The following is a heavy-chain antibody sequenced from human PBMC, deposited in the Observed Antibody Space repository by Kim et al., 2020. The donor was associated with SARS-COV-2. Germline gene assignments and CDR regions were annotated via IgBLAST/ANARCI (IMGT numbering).Heavy chain of an antibody. D-gene: IGHD4-17*01. CDR3: ASGYGDYSVPDY. J-gene: IGHJ4*02. Sequence: YYNPSLKSRVTISVDTSKNQFSLKLSSVTAADTAVYYCASGYGDYSVPDYWGQGTLVTVSS. V-gene: IGHV4-31*02.